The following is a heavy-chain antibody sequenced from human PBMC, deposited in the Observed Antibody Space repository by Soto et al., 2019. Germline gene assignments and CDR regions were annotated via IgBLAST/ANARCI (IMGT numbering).Heavy chain of an antibody. D-gene: IGHD6-25*01. J-gene: IGHJ4*02. V-gene: IGHV3-30*18. CDR1: GFTFSSYG. CDR3: AKDLDRYGAPSSGDY. CDR2: ISYDGSNK. Sequence: QVQLVESGGGVVQPGRSLRLSCAASGFTFSSYGMHWVRQAPGKGLEWVAVISYDGSNKYYADSVKGRFTISRDNSKNTLYLQMNSLRAEDTAVYYCAKDLDRYGAPSSGDYWGQGTLVTVSS.